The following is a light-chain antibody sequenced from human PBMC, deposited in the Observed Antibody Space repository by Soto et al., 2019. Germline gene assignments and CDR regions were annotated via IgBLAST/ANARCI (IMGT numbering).Light chain of an antibody. CDR3: LHRYNWPLT. V-gene: IGKV3-11*01. Sequence: EIVLTQSPATLSLSPGERATLSCRASQSVSSYLAWYQHKPGQAPRLPIYDASNRATGIPARFSGSGSGTDFTLTISRLEPEDFAVYYCLHRYNWPLTFGGGTKVEIK. CDR2: DAS. J-gene: IGKJ4*01. CDR1: QSVSSY.